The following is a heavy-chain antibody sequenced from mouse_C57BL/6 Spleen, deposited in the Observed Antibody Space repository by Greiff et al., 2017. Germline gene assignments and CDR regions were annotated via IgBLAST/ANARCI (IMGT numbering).Heavy chain of an antibody. Sequence: VQLKESGPGLVKPSQSLSLTCSVTGYSITSGYYWNWIRQFPGNKLEWMGYISYDGSNNYNPSLKNRISITRDTSKNQFFLKLNSVTTEDTATYYCARDRDYGSSYGAWFAYWGQGTLVTVSA. CDR2: ISYDGSN. J-gene: IGHJ3*01. D-gene: IGHD1-1*01. V-gene: IGHV3-6*01. CDR3: ARDRDYGSSYGAWFAY. CDR1: GYSITSGYY.